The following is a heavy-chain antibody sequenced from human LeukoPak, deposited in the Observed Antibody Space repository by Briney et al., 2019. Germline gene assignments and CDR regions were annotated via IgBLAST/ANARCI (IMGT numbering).Heavy chain of an antibody. V-gene: IGHV3-30*18. CDR1: GSTFSSFA. J-gene: IGHJ3*02. Sequence: GRSLRLSCAASGSTFSSFAVHWVRQAPGKGLEWVTAVSHDGSNKYYAESVKGRFTISRDNSKKTLYVQMNSLRPEDTAVYYCAKAVKGYSYGDDAFDIWGQGTIVIVSS. D-gene: IGHD5-18*01. CDR2: VSHDGSNK. CDR3: AKAVKGYSYGDDAFDI.